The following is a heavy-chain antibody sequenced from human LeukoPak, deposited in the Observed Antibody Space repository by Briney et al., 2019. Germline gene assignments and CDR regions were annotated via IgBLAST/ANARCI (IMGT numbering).Heavy chain of an antibody. V-gene: IGHV1-2*02. CDR1: GYTFTRYY. Sequence: ASVKVSCKASGYTFTRYYMHWVRQAPGQGLEWMGWINPNSGGTNYAQKFQGRVTMTRDTSISTAYMELSRLRSDDAAVYYCARSSYYDSSGYWWGQGTLVTVSS. CDR3: ARSSYYDSSGYW. D-gene: IGHD3-22*01. J-gene: IGHJ4*02. CDR2: INPNSGGT.